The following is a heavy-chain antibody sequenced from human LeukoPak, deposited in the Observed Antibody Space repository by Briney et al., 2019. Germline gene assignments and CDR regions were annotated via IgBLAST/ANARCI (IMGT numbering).Heavy chain of an antibody. CDR1: GFTFSSYE. J-gene: IGHJ4*02. CDR2: ISNGDGTI. D-gene: IGHD2-2*01. CDR3: AKSLGYCSSTSCYASDY. V-gene: IGHV3-48*03. Sequence: GGSLRLSCAASGFTFSSYEMNWVRQAPGKGLEWVSYISNGDGTIKYADSVKGRFTISRDNAKNSLYLQMNSLRVEDTAVYYCAKSLGYCSSTSCYASDYWGQGTLVTVSS.